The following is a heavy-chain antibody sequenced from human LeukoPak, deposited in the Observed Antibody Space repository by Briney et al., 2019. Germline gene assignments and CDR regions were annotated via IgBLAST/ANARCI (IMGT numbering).Heavy chain of an antibody. J-gene: IGHJ4*02. Sequence: GGSLRLSCAASGFTFSSYGMHWVRQAPGKGLEWVAVISYDGSNKYYADSVKGRFTISRDNSKNTLYLQMNSLRAEDTAVYYCARDWTGTTKGEFDYWGQGTLVTVSS. CDR3: ARDWTGTTKGEFDY. D-gene: IGHD1-7*01. V-gene: IGHV3-30*03. CDR2: ISYDGSNK. CDR1: GFTFSSYG.